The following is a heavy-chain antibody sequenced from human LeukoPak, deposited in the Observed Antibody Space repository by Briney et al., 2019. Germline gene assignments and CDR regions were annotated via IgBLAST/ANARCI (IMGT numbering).Heavy chain of an antibody. CDR2: ISWNSGNM. J-gene: IGHJ4*02. D-gene: IGHD5-12*01. CDR1: GFTFDGYA. Sequence: GGSLRLSCAASGFTFDGYAMHWVRQAPGKGVEWVSGISWNSGNMGYADSVNGRFTISRDNAKNSLYLQMNSLRAEDMALYYCAKDRLSGYSGGVIDYWGQGTLVTVSS. V-gene: IGHV3-9*03. CDR3: AKDRLSGYSGGVIDY.